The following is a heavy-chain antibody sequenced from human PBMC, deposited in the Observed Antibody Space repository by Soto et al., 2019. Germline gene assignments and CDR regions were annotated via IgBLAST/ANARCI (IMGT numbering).Heavy chain of an antibody. D-gene: IGHD2-21*02. V-gene: IGHV3-23*01. CDR3: AKDGFTDRGDDYFDY. J-gene: IGHJ4*02. CDR2: IGASGDIT. CDR1: VFSFTNFA. Sequence: WWSLRLSCSASVFSFTNFAMSWVRQAPGKGLEWVAGIGASGDITWYADSVKGRLSISRDNSKNTLYLQLNGLRFEDTAVYYCAKDGFTDRGDDYFDYWGPGTLVTVSS.